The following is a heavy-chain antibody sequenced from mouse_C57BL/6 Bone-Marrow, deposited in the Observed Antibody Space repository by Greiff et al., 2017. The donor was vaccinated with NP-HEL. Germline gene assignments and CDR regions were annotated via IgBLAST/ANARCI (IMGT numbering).Heavy chain of an antibody. J-gene: IGHJ1*03. CDR2: IYPRDGST. Sequence: QVQLQQSGPELVKPGASVKLSCKASGYTFTSYDINWVKQRPGQGLEWIGWIYPRDGSTKYNEKFKGKATLTVDTSSSTAYMELHSLTSEDSAVYFCARFRSNYYGSSYNWYFDVWGTGTTVTVSS. CDR3: ARFRSNYYGSSYNWYFDV. D-gene: IGHD1-1*01. V-gene: IGHV1-85*01. CDR1: GYTFTSYD.